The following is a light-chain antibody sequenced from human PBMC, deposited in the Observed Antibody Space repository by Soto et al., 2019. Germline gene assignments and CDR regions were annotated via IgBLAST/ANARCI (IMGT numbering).Light chain of an antibody. J-gene: IGLJ1*01. Sequence: QSVLTQPASVSVSPGQSITISCTGSSSDVGGYNYVSWYQQHPGKAPKLMIYEVSNRPSGVSDRFSGSKSGHTASLTISGLQAEDEADYYCGSYTSSRIYVFGAGTKATVL. CDR2: EVS. CDR1: SSDVGGYNY. V-gene: IGLV2-14*01. CDR3: GSYTSSRIYV.